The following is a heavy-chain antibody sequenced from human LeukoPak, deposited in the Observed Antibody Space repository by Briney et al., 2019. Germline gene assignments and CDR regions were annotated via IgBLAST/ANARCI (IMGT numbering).Heavy chain of an antibody. J-gene: IGHJ4*02. V-gene: IGHV4-59*08. D-gene: IGHD3-22*01. CDR3: ARRHSSGYYLY. CDR1: GGSISSYY. Sequence: SETLSLTRTASGGSISSYYWGWIRQPPGKGLEWIGYIYYSGSTNYNPSLKRRVTISVDTSKNQFSLKLSSVTAADTAVYYCARRHSSGYYLYWGQGTLVTVSS. CDR2: IYYSGST.